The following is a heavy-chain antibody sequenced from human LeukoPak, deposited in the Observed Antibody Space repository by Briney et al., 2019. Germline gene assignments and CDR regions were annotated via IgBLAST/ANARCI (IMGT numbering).Heavy chain of an antibody. D-gene: IGHD1-26*01. CDR2: ITSSGSYI. CDR1: AFSFSNYN. J-gene: IGHJ6*03. CDR3: ARDPYSGRYSDYYYYYMDV. V-gene: IGHV3-21*01. Sequence: GGSLRLSCAASAFSFSNYNMNWVRQAPGKGLEWVSSITSSGSYIYYADSVKGRFTIYRDNAKNSLYLQLNSLRAEDTAVYYCARDPYSGRYSDYYYYYMDVWGKGTTVTVSS.